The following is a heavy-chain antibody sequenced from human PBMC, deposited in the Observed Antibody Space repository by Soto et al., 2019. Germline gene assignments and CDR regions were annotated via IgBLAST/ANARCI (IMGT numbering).Heavy chain of an antibody. CDR1: GYTFTSYA. V-gene: IGHV1-3*01. J-gene: IGHJ4*02. CDR3: AGERNDYGDPFDY. D-gene: IGHD4-17*01. CDR2: INAGNGNT. Sequence: QVQLVQSGAEVKKPGASVKVSCKASGYTFTSYAMHWVRQAPGQRLEWMGWINAGNGNTKYSQKFQGRVTITRDTSASTAYMELSSLRSEDTAVYYCAGERNDYGDPFDYWGQGTLVTVSS.